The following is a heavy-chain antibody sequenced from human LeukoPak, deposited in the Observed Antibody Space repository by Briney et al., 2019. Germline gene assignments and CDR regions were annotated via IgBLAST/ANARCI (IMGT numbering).Heavy chain of an antibody. Sequence: KPSETLSLTCTVSGGSISSSSYYWSWIRQPAGKGLEWIGRIYTSGSTNYNPSLKSRVTISVDTSKNQFSLKLSSVTAADTAVYYCAREDHCSSTSCYDPSSSGAFDIWGQGTMVTVSS. D-gene: IGHD2-2*01. CDR3: AREDHCSSTSCYDPSSSGAFDI. V-gene: IGHV4-61*02. J-gene: IGHJ3*02. CDR2: IYTSGST. CDR1: GGSISSSSYY.